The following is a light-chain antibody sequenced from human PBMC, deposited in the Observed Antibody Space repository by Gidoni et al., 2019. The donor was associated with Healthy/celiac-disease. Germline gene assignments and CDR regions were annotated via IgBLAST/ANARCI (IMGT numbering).Light chain of an antibody. CDR1: QDISNY. J-gene: IGKJ3*01. V-gene: IGKV1-33*01. Sequence: DTQITQPPSSLSASVGDRVTITCQASQDISNYLNWYQQKPGKAPKLLIYDASNLETGGPSRFSGSGSGTGFTFTISSLQPEAIETYYCQRYDNLPTFTFGPGTKVDIK. CDR2: DAS. CDR3: QRYDNLPTFT.